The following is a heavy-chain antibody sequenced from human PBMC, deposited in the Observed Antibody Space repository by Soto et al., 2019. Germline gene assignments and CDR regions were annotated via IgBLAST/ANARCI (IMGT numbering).Heavy chain of an antibody. J-gene: IGHJ4*02. CDR1: GYTFTGYY. Sequence: ASVKVSCKASGYTFTGYYMHWVRQAPGQGLEWMGWINPNSGGTNYAQKFQGWVTMTRDTSISTAYMELSSLRSGDTAVYYCARVRSIVSLSMAYYFDYWGQGTLVTVSS. V-gene: IGHV1-2*04. CDR2: INPNSGGT. D-gene: IGHD3-10*01. CDR3: ARVRSIVSLSMAYYFDY.